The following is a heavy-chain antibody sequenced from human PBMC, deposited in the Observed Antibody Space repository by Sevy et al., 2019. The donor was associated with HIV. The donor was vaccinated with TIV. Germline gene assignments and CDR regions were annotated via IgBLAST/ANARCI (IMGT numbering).Heavy chain of an antibody. CDR3: AKPGIDSHYDTHGAFDI. CDR1: GFTFSSYA. D-gene: IGHD3-9*01. J-gene: IGHJ3*02. V-gene: IGHV3-23*01. CDR2: ISGSGGST. Sequence: GRSLRLSCAASGFTFSSYAMSWVRQAPGKGLEWVSAISGSGGSTYHADSVKGRFTISRDNSKNTLYLQMNSLRAEDTAVYYCAKPGIDSHYDTHGAFDIWGQGTMVTVSS.